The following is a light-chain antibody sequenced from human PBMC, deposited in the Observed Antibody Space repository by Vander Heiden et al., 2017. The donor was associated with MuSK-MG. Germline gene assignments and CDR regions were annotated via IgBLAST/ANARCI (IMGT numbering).Light chain of an antibody. CDR2: DE. CDR3: QQRSNWPFT. J-gene: IGKJ3*01. CDR1: QSVSSY. V-gene: IGKV3-11*01. Sequence: EIVLTQSPATLSLSPGERATLSCRASQSVSSYLAWYQQKPGQAPRLLIYDEYSGSGTDFTLTISSLEPEDFAVYYCQQRSNWPFTFGHGTKVDIK.